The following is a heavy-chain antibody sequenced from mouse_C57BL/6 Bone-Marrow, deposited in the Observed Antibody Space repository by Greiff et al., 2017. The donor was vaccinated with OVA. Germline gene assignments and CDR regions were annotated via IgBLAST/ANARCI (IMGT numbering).Heavy chain of an antibody. J-gene: IGHJ3*01. Sequence: QVQLQQPGAELVRPGSSVKLSCKASGYTFTSYWMHWVKQRPIQGLEWIGNIDPSDSETHYNQKFKDKATLTVDKSSSTAYMQLSSLTSEDSAVYYCARNHADGSSPGWFAYWGQGTLVTVSA. D-gene: IGHD1-1*01. V-gene: IGHV1-52*01. CDR1: GYTFTSYW. CDR3: ARNHADGSSPGWFAY. CDR2: IDPSDSET.